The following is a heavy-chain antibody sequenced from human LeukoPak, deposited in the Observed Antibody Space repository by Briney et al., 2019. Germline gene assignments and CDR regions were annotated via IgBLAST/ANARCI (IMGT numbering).Heavy chain of an antibody. Sequence: ASVKVSCKASGYTFTSYGISWVRQAPGQGLEWMGWINPNSGGTNYAQKFQGRVTMTRDTSISTAYMELSRLRSDDTAVYYCARDQGSSGSPSLGDAFDIWGQGTMVTVSS. D-gene: IGHD3-22*01. J-gene: IGHJ3*02. CDR2: INPNSGGT. CDR3: ARDQGSSGSPSLGDAFDI. V-gene: IGHV1-2*02. CDR1: GYTFTSYG.